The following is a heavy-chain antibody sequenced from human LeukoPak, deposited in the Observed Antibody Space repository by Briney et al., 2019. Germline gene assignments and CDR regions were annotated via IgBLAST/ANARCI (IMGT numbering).Heavy chain of an antibody. Sequence: GGSLRLSCAASGFTFSSYSMTWVRQAPGKGLEWVSSFTSRSRTIYYADSVKGRFTISRDNSENTLYLQMNSLRAEDTAVYYCAKGWCSSTSCPLDYWGQGTLVTVSS. V-gene: IGHV3-48*01. CDR1: GFTFSSYS. CDR3: AKGWCSSTSCPLDY. J-gene: IGHJ4*02. CDR2: FTSRSRTI. D-gene: IGHD2-2*01.